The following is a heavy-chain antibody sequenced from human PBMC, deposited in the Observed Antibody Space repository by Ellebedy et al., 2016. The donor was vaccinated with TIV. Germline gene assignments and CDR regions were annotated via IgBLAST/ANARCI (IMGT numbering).Heavy chain of an antibody. J-gene: IGHJ4*02. D-gene: IGHD3-22*01. V-gene: IGHV3-23*01. Sequence: GESLKISCAASGFTFSNFAMHWVRQAPGKGLEWLSVISGWGDATYHADSVKGRFTIIRDSSKNTLYLQMDRLRADDTAVYYCAKGSSSGFTYDRVGLEYWGQGTLVTVSS. CDR3: AKGSSSGFTYDRVGLEY. CDR1: GFTFSNFA. CDR2: ISGWGDAT.